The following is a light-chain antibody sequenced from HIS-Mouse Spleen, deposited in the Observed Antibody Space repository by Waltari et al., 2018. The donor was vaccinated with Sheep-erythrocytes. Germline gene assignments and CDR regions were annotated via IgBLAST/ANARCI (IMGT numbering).Light chain of an antibody. CDR2: DVS. J-gene: IGLJ1*01. CDR3: CSYAGSYNHV. CDR1: SSYVGGSNY. Sequence: QSALTQPRSVSGSPGQSVTISCTGTSSYVGGSNYVSWYQQHPGKAPKLMIYDVSKRPSGVPDRFSGSKSGNTASLTISGLQAEDEADYYCCSYAGSYNHVFGTGTKVTVL. V-gene: IGLV2-11*01.